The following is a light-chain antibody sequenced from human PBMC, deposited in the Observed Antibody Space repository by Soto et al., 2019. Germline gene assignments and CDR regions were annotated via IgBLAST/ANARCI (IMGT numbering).Light chain of an antibody. CDR3: SSYTGSSTYV. CDR1: SSDVGSYNR. J-gene: IGLJ1*01. V-gene: IGLV2-18*02. Sequence: QSALTQPPSVSGSPGQSVTISCTGTSSDVGSYNRVSWYQQPPGTAPKLMIYEVSNRPSGVPDRFSGSKSGNTASLTISGLQAEDEADYYCSSYTGSSTYVFGTGTMLTVL. CDR2: EVS.